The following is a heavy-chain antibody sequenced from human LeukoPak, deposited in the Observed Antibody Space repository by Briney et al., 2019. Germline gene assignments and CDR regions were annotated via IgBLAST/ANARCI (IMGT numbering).Heavy chain of an antibody. V-gene: IGHV3-23*01. CDR2: ITGSGTT. CDR3: AKNGAYSYEDYSDY. CDR1: GFIFKNYG. Sequence: GGSLRLSCAASGFIFKNYGMSWVRQAPGKGLEWVSFITGSGTTYYADFVKGRFTISRDNAENTLYLQMNSLRAEDTAIYYCAKNGAYSYEDYSDYWGQGTLVTVSS. D-gene: IGHD5-18*01. J-gene: IGHJ4*02.